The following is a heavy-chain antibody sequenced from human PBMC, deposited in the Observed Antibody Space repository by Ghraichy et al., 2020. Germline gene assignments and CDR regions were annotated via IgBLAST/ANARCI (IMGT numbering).Heavy chain of an antibody. D-gene: IGHD7-27*01. Sequence: GGYLRLSCAASGFPFSSFAMNRVRHAPGMGLEWVSYISSTNAIYYADSVRGRFTVSKDLASNSLFLHMTRLRDEDTAVYYCVRDHDWGFDYWGQGVEVTVSS. CDR1: GFPFSSFA. CDR3: VRDHDWGFDY. J-gene: IGHJ4*02. V-gene: IGHV3-69-1*01. CDR2: ISSTNAI.